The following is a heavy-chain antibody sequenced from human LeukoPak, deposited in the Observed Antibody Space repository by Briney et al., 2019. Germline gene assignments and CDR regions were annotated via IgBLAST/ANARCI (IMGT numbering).Heavy chain of an antibody. D-gene: IGHD6-13*01. Sequence: GGSLRLSCAASGFTFSNYAMNWVRQAPGKGLEWVSTISGGGGSSYYADSVKGRFTVSRDNSKNTLYLQMNSLRAEDTAVYYCAKGSSSWYVPFDSWGQGTLVTVSS. CDR1: GFTFSNYA. V-gene: IGHV3-23*01. J-gene: IGHJ4*02. CDR3: AKGSSSWYVPFDS. CDR2: ISGGGGSS.